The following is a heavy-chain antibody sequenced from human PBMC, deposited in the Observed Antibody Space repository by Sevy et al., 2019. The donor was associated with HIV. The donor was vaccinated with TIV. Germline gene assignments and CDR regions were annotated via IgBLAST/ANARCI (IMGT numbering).Heavy chain of an antibody. Sequence: GGSLRLSCAASGFTFSSYAMHWVRQAPGKGLEWVAVISYDGSNKYYADSVKGRFTISRDNSKNTLYLQMNSLRAKDTAVYYCAANYYDSSGYYYADAFDIWGQGTMVTVSS. CDR3: AANYYDSSGYYYADAFDI. CDR1: GFTFSSYA. D-gene: IGHD3-22*01. CDR2: ISYDGSNK. J-gene: IGHJ3*02. V-gene: IGHV3-30-3*01.